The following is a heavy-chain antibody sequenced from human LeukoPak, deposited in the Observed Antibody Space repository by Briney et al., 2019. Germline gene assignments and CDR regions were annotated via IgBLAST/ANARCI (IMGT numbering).Heavy chain of an antibody. J-gene: IGHJ2*01. V-gene: IGHV1-69*04. CDR1: GGTFSSYT. D-gene: IGHD6-6*01. CDR3: ARDWFRNSSSSKPSPPRYFDR. Sequence: ASVKVSCMAAGGTFSSYTISWVRQAPGQGLEWMGRISPILGIANYAQKFQGGVTITADKSTSTAYMELSRLRSEDTAVYYCARDWFRNSSSSKPSPPRYFDRWGRGTLVIVSS. CDR2: ISPILGIA.